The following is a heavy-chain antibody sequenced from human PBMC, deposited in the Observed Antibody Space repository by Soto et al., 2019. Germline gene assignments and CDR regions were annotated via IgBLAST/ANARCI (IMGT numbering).Heavy chain of an antibody. J-gene: IGHJ6*03. CDR3: ASVAEMGTVTKGYYYYMDV. D-gene: IGHD4-17*01. Sequence: QVQLVQSGAEVKKPGSSVKVSCKASGDTFSNHTISWVRQAPGQGLERMGRIIPMLGVANYAQKFQRRVTITADNSTSTAYMELSSLRSADTAVYYCASVAEMGTVTKGYYYYMDVWGKGTTVTVSS. CDR1: GDTFSNHT. V-gene: IGHV1-69*02. CDR2: IIPMLGVA.